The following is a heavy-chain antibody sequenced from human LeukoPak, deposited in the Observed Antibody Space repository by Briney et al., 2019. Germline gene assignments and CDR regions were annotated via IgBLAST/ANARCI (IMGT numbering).Heavy chain of an antibody. Sequence: SSQTLSLTCTVSGGSISSGNYYWSWIRKPAGKGLEWIGRIYTSGSTNYNPSLKSRVTISVDTSKNQFSLKLSSVTAADTAVYYCASRYGSGSYGFDYWGQGTLVTVSS. V-gene: IGHV4-61*02. CDR2: IYTSGST. CDR3: ASRYGSGSYGFDY. J-gene: IGHJ4*02. D-gene: IGHD3-10*01. CDR1: GGSISSGNYY.